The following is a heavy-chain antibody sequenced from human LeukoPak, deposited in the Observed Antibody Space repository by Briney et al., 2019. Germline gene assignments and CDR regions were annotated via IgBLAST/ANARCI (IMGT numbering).Heavy chain of an antibody. V-gene: IGHV1-2*02. D-gene: IGHD2-2*01. CDR1: GYTFTGHY. CDR2: AHPHSGAT. CDR3: ARDGAGDSTSCQSFDY. J-gene: IGHJ4*02. Sequence: SSVTVPYKPSGYTFTGHYMHRLRQAPGQGPELVGWAHPHSGATTYAQQFQGRVTMTRDTSISTAYMELHRLRSDDTVVYYCARDGAGDSTSCQSFDYWGEGSLVTVSS.